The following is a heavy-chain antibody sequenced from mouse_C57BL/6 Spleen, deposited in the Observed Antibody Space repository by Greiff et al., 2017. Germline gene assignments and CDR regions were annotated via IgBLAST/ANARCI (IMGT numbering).Heavy chain of an antibody. Sequence: VQLKESGAELVRPGASVKLSCTASGFNIKDDYMPWVKQRPEQGLEWIGWIDPENGDTEYASKFQGKATITADTSSNTAYLQLSSLTSEDTAVYYCTTGITTKDYWGQGTTLTVSA. CDR2: IDPENGDT. CDR3: TTGITTKDY. D-gene: IGHD1-1*01. V-gene: IGHV14-4*01. J-gene: IGHJ2*01. CDR1: GFNIKDDY.